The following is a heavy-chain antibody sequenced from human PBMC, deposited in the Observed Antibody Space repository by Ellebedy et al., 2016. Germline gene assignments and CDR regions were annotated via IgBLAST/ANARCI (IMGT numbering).Heavy chain of an antibody. Sequence: SETLSLTXTVSGGSISNSYWSWIRQPPGKGLEWIGYIYDSGITNYNPSLKSRITISVDTSKNQFSLKLSSVTAADTAVYYCARGRKVGTTDLDYWGQGTQVTVSS. CDR2: IYDSGIT. D-gene: IGHD1-26*01. V-gene: IGHV4-59*01. CDR3: ARGRKVGTTDLDY. J-gene: IGHJ4*02. CDR1: GGSISNSY.